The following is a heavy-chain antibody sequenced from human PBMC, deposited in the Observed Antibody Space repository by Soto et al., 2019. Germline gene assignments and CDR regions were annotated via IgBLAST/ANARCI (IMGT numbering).Heavy chain of an antibody. CDR2: INHSGRT. D-gene: IGHD1-1*01. Sequence: SETLSLTCAVYGGSFSGYYWSWIRQPPGKGLEWIGEINHSGRTNYNPSNKSRVTISVDTSKNQFSLKLSSVTAADTAVYYCAETGTGPGGLDYWGQGTLVTVSS. CDR1: GGSFSGYY. J-gene: IGHJ4*02. CDR3: AETGTGPGGLDY. V-gene: IGHV4-34*01.